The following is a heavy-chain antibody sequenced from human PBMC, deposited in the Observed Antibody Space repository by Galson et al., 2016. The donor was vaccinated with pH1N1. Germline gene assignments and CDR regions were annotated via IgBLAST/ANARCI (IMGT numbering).Heavy chain of an antibody. CDR2: IYFSGNT. D-gene: IGHD3-3*01. Sequence: LSLTCTVSGDSIYRGGFYWNWIRQHPGRGLEWIGYIYFSGNTNCNPSLKSRLTISVDTSKNQCSLNLSSVTAADTAVYYCASADDFRIYWGFDTWGQGTLVTVSS. V-gene: IGHV4-31*03. J-gene: IGHJ5*02. CDR1: GDSIYRGGFY. CDR3: ASADDFRIYWGFDT.